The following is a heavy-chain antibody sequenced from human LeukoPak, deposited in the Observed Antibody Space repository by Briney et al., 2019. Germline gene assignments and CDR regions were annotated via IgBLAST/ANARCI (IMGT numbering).Heavy chain of an antibody. CDR1: GGSFSGYY. CDR2: IYYSGST. Sequence: SETLSLTCAVYGGSFSGYYWSWIRQPPGKGLEWIGNIYYSGSTRNNPSLKSRVTISADTSKNQLSLKLSSVTAADTAVYYCARHTRGDAFDIWGQGTMVTVSS. J-gene: IGHJ3*02. CDR3: ARHTRGDAFDI. V-gene: IGHV4-59*01. D-gene: IGHD2-2*02.